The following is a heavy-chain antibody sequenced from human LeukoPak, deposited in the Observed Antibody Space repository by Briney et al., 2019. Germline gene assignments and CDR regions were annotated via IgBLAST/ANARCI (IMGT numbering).Heavy chain of an antibody. D-gene: IGHD6-19*01. CDR3: ARERLSSGWYYFDY. J-gene: IGHJ4*02. V-gene: IGHV4-38-2*02. CDR1: GYSISSGYY. Sequence: PSETLSLTCTVSGYSISSGYYWGWIRQPPGKGLDWIGSIYHSGRTFYNPCLKSRVTISVDTSKNQFSLKLTSVTAADTAVYYCARERLSSGWYYFDYWGQGTLVTVSS. CDR2: IYHSGRT.